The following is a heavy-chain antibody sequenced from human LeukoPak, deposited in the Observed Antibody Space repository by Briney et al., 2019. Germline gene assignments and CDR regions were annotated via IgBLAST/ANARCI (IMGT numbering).Heavy chain of an antibody. J-gene: IGHJ4*02. CDR2: ISGSNSYI. Sequence: PGGSLRLSCVASGFTFSSYSMNWVRQAPGKGLEWVSSISGSNSYIYYADSVKGRFTIDRDNAKNSLYLQMNSLRAEDTAVYYCARDPHLAYWGQGTLVTVSS. CDR3: ARDPHLAY. CDR1: GFTFSSYS. V-gene: IGHV3-21*01.